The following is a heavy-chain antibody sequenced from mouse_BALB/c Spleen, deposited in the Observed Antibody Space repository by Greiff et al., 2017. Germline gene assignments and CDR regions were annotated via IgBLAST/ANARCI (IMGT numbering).Heavy chain of an antibody. CDR2: IYPGSGST. D-gene: IGHD2-4*01. V-gene: IGHV1S22*01. CDR1: GDTFTSYW. J-gene: IGHJ4*01. CDR3: TRSWGITTSLDY. Sequence: LQQPGSELVRPGASVKLSCKASGDTFTSYWMHWVKQRHGQGLEWIGNIYPGSGSTNYDEKFKSKGTLTVDTSSSTAYMHLSSLTSEDSAVCYCTRSWGITTSLDYWGQGTSVTVSA.